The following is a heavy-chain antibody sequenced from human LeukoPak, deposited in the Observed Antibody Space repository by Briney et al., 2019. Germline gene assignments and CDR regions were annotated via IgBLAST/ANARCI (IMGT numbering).Heavy chain of an antibody. CDR2: ISGSGDST. J-gene: IGHJ3*02. V-gene: IGHV3-23*01. Sequence: GGSLRLSCAASGFTFSNYAMDWVRQAPGKGLEWVSAISGSGDSTYYADSVKGRFTISRDNSKDTLYLQMNSLRAEDTALYYCAKDHDYYASGPIWGQGTMVTVSS. D-gene: IGHD3-10*01. CDR3: AKDHDYYASGPI. CDR1: GFTFSNYA.